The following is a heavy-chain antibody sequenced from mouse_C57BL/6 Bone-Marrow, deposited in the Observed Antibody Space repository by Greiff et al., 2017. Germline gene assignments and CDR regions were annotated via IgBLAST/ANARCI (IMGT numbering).Heavy chain of an antibody. J-gene: IGHJ3*01. Sequence: QVQLQQSGAELARPGASVKLSCKASGYTFTSYGISWVKQRNGQGLEWIGEIYPRSGNTYYNEKFKGKATLTADKSSSTAYMELRSLTSEDSAVYFCASTMITTWFAYWGQGTLVTVSA. CDR1: GYTFTSYG. CDR3: ASTMITTWFAY. V-gene: IGHV1-81*01. CDR2: IYPRSGNT. D-gene: IGHD2-4*01.